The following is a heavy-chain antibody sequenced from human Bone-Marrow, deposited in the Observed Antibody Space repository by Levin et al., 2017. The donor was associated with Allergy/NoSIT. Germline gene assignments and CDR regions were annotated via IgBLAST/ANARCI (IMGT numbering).Heavy chain of an antibody. D-gene: IGHD3-10*01. J-gene: IGHJ4*02. Sequence: ASVKVSCEVSGYSFYAYWIAWVRQMPGKGPEWMGIIYPDDSETIYNPTFQGQVTFSVDKSISTAYLEWSSLKASDTAIYYCARHGMGFVRGVPNFDYWGQGTLVTVSS. CDR1: GYSFYAYW. CDR2: IYPDDSET. V-gene: IGHV5-51*01. CDR3: ARHGMGFVRGVPNFDY.